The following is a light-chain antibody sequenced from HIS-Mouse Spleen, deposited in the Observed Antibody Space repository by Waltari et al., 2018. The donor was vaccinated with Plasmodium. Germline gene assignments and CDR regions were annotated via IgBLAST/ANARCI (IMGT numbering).Light chain of an antibody. Sequence: SYELTQPPSVSVSPGQTARNTCSGDALPKKYAYWYQQKSGQAPVLVIYEDSKRPSGIPERYSGSSSGTMATLTISGAQVADEADYYCYSTDSSGNHRVFGGGTKLTVL. V-gene: IGLV3-10*01. CDR3: YSTDSSGNHRV. CDR1: ALPKKY. CDR2: EDS. J-gene: IGLJ3*02.